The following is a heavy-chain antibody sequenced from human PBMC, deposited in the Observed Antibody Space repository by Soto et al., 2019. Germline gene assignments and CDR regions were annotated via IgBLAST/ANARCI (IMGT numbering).Heavy chain of an antibody. CDR1: GFTFSNYG. V-gene: IGHV3-30*03. CDR2: ISYDGSSK. Sequence: GGSLRLSCAAPGFTFSNYGMYWVRQAPGKGLEWVAFISYDGSSKFYADPMKGRHTISRDNSKNTLYLQMNSLRAEDTAVYYCAREAPWSPPDYWGQGTLVTVSS. D-gene: IGHD1-26*01. CDR3: AREAPWSPPDY. J-gene: IGHJ4*02.